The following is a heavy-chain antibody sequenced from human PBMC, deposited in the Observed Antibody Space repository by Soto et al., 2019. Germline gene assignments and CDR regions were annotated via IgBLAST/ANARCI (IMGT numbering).Heavy chain of an antibody. CDR2: ISSSGSTI. Sequence: PGGSLRLSCAASGFTFSDYYMSWIRQAPGKGLEWVSYISSSGSTIYYADSVKGRFTISRDNAKNSLYLQMNSLRAEDTAVYYCARARGYSYGYVLGHYYYYYYMDVWGKGTTVTVSS. J-gene: IGHJ6*03. V-gene: IGHV3-11*01. CDR3: ARARGYSYGYVLGHYYYYYYMDV. CDR1: GFTFSDYY. D-gene: IGHD5-18*01.